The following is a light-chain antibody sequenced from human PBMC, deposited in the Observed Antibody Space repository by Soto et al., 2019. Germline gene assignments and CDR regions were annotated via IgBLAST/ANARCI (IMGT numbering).Light chain of an antibody. J-gene: IGLJ3*02. CDR3: SSYTSISTWV. Sequence: QSALTQPASVSGSPGQSITISCSGTSSDVGVYDYVSWYQQHPGKAPKLMIYEVSNRPSGVSHRFSGFKSGNTASLTISGLQVEDEADYYCSSYTSISTWVFGGGTKLTVL. CDR1: SSDVGVYDY. CDR2: EVS. V-gene: IGLV2-14*01.